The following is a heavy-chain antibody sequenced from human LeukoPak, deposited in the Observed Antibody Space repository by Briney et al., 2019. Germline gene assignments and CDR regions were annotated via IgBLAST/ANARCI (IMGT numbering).Heavy chain of an antibody. CDR1: GFTFSSYG. Sequence: GGSLRLSCAASGFTFSSYGMHWVRQAPGKGLEWVAVISYDGSNKYYADSVKGRFTISRDNSKNTLYLQMNSLRAEDTAVYYCAKSPYYDFWSGYYHYYFDYWGQGTLVTVSS. V-gene: IGHV3-30*18. CDR3: AKSPYYDFWSGYYHYYFDY. CDR2: ISYDGSNK. D-gene: IGHD3-3*01. J-gene: IGHJ4*02.